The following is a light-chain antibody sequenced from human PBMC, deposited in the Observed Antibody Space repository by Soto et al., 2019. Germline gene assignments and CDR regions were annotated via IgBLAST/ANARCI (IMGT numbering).Light chain of an antibody. CDR1: SSNIGNNF. CDR2: DNN. J-gene: IGLJ2*01. V-gene: IGLV1-51*01. CDR3: GTWDSSLSAVV. Sequence: QSVLTQPPSVSAAPGQKVTISCSGSSSNIGNNFVSWYQQLPGTAPKLLMYDNNHRPSVIPDRFSGSKSATSATLAITGLQTEDEADYYCGTWDSSLSAVVFGGGTKVTVL.